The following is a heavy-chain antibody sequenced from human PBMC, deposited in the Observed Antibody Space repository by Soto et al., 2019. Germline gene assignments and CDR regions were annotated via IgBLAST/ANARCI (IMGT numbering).Heavy chain of an antibody. D-gene: IGHD1-26*01. Sequence: KGLEWMGRIIPILGIANYAQKFQGRVTITADKSTSTAYMELRSLRSDDTAVYYCARSPEDLLTFRYVMAVWLQGTTDTV. CDR3: ARSPEDLLTFRYVMAV. CDR2: IIPILGIA. V-gene: IGHV1-69*02. J-gene: IGHJ6*02.